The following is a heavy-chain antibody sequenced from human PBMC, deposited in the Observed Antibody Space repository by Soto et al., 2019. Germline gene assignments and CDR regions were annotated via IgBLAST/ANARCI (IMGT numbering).Heavy chain of an antibody. CDR3: TTDSPWGHSYDA. CDR1: GFTFSNAW. J-gene: IGHJ6*02. V-gene: IGHV3-15*07. D-gene: IGHD7-27*01. Sequence: EVQLVESGGGLVKPGGSLRLSCAASGFTFSNAWMNWVRQAPGKGLEWVGRIKSKTDGGTTDYAAPVKGRFTISRDDSKNTLYLQMNSLTTEDTAVYYCTTDSPWGHSYDAWGQGTTVTVSS. CDR2: IKSKTDGGTT.